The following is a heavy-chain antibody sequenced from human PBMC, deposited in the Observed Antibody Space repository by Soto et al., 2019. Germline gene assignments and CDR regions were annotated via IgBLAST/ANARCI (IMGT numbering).Heavy chain of an antibody. Sequence: QVQLVESGGGVVQPGRSLRLSCSTSGFTFSNYGMHWVRQAPGKGLEWVAVISFDGNDKYYADSVKGRFTISRDNSKYTLYLHMTSLRAEDTAMYSCAKDKYGGATYLDFWGQGTLVTVSS. CDR1: GFTFSNYG. CDR3: AKDKYGGATYLDF. D-gene: IGHD1-26*01. V-gene: IGHV3-30*18. J-gene: IGHJ4*02. CDR2: ISFDGNDK.